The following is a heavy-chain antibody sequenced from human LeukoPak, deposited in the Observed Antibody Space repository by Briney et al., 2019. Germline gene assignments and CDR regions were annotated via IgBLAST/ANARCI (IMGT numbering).Heavy chain of an antibody. CDR3: STYRWQYDCSGYDY. D-gene: IGHD3-22*01. CDR1: GFTFSKAW. V-gene: IGHV3-15*01. J-gene: IGHJ4*02. CDR2: IKSNADGGTT. Sequence: KSGGSLRLSCAASGFTFSKAWMSWVRQATGKGLEWLGRIKSNADGGTTDYAAPVQGRITISRDDSQNTLYLQLDSLKAEDTAVYYCSTYRWQYDCSGYDYWGQGSLVAVSS.